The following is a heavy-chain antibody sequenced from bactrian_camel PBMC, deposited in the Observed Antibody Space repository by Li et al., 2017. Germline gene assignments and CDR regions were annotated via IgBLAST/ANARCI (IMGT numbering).Heavy chain of an antibody. Sequence: HVQLVESGGGSVQPGGSLRLSCTARGFTSNTCGMGWYRQAAGKQREWVSSISTDGTTGYEDSVKGRFTISKDKAKDTLYLQMNRLKPEDTAMYYCKTGGPCPNCGGGYCSADTGWGQGTQVTVS. V-gene: IGHV3S53*01. CDR3: KTGGPCPNCGGGYCSADTG. CDR1: GFTSNTCG. J-gene: IGHJ4*01. D-gene: IGHD3*01. CDR2: ISTDGTT.